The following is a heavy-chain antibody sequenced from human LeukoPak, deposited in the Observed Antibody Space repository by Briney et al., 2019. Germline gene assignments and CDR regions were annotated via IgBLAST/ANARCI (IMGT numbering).Heavy chain of an antibody. Sequence: GRSLRLSCAASGFTFSSYGMHWVRQAPDKGLEWVAVISYDGSNKYYADSVKGRFTISRDNSKNTLHLQMNSLRTEDTAVYYCARVKGGIAAAGNYFDYWGQGTLVTVSS. CDR2: ISYDGSNK. CDR3: ARVKGGIAAAGNYFDY. D-gene: IGHD6-13*01. V-gene: IGHV3-30*03. J-gene: IGHJ4*02. CDR1: GFTFSSYG.